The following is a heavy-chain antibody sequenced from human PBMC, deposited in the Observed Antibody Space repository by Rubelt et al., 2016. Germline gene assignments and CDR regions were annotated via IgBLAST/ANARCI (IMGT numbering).Heavy chain of an antibody. CDR1: GGSFSDHH. CDR2: INHSGST. V-gene: IGHV4-34*10. Sequence: QVQLQESGPGLVKPSETLSLTCAVYGGSFSDHHWSWIRQPPGKGLEWIGEINHSGSTNYNPSLKNRVTISVDTSKNQFSLRVSSGTAADTAMYYCARYYYDTSGYYHQDWGQGTLVTVSS. CDR3: ARYYYDTSGYYHQD. D-gene: IGHD3-22*01. J-gene: IGHJ4*02.